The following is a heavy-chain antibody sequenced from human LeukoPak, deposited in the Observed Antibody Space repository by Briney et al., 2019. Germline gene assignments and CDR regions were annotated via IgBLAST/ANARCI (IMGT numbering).Heavy chain of an antibody. CDR3: ARTPYTTVVYWYFDL. V-gene: IGHV3-48*03. D-gene: IGHD1-1*01. CDR2: ISSSGGTI. Sequence: GGSLKLSCAASGFTYIDYEMNWVRQAPGKGVEWVSYISSSGGTIYYTDSVKGRFTISIDNTKNSLYLQMNRLRAEDTAVYYCARTPYTTVVYWYFDLWGRGTLVTVSS. CDR1: GFTYIDYE. J-gene: IGHJ2*01.